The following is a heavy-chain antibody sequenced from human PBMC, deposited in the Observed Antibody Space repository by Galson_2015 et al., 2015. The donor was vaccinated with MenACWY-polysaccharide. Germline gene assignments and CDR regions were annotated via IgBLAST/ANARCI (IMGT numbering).Heavy chain of an antibody. CDR2: ISWNSGRK. D-gene: IGHD2-21*02. J-gene: IGHJ4*02. CDR1: GFNFDDYA. CDR3: VKARGCYVVTGFIDY. V-gene: IGHV3-9*01. Sequence: SLRLSCATSGFNFDDYAVHWVRQVPGKGLEWVSGISWNSGRKEYAESVEGRFVISRDNAKKSLYLQMNSLRIEDTALYYCVKARGCYVVTGFIDYGGQVSLVTVSS.